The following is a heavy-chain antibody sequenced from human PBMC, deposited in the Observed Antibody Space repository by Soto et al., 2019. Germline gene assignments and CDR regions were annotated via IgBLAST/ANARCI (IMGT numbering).Heavy chain of an antibody. D-gene: IGHD3-22*01. J-gene: IGHJ4*02. CDR3: ARQGDYYDSSGYPVYYFDY. Sequence: ASVKVSCKASGYTFTSYYMHWVRQAPGQGLEWMGIINPSGGSTSYAQKFQGRVTMTRDTSTSTVYMELSSLRSEDTAVYYCARQGDYYDSSGYPVYYFDYWGQGTLVTVS. CDR2: INPSGGST. V-gene: IGHV1-46*01. CDR1: GYTFTSYY.